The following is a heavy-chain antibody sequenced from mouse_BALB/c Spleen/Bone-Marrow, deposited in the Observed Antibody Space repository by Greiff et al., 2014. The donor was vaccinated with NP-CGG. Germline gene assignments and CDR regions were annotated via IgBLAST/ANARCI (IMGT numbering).Heavy chain of an antibody. V-gene: IGHV14-3*02. D-gene: IGHD3-3*01. CDR3: ARRDLFAY. Sequence: VQLQQSGAELVKPGASVRLSCTASGFNIKDAYIHWVKQRPEQGLEWIGRIDPANGNTEYDPKFQGKATITADTSSNTAYLQLTSLTSEDIAGYYCARRDLFAYWGQGTLVTVSA. CDR2: IDPANGNT. J-gene: IGHJ3*01. CDR1: GFNIKDAY.